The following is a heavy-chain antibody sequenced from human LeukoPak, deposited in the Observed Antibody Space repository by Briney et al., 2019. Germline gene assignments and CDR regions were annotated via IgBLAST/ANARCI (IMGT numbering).Heavy chain of an antibody. D-gene: IGHD6-19*01. J-gene: IGHJ4*02. CDR2: INPSGGST. CDR3: ARGTAVAGPYLYFDY. Sequence: ASVKVSCKASGYTFTSYYMHWVRQAPGQWLEWMGIINPSGGSTSYAQKFQGRVTMTRDTSTSTVYMELSSLRSEDTAVYYCARGTAVAGPYLYFDYWGQGTLVTVSS. CDR1: GYTFTSYY. V-gene: IGHV1-46*01.